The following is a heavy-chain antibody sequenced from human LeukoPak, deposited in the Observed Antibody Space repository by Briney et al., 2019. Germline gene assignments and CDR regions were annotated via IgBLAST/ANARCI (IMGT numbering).Heavy chain of an antibody. V-gene: IGHV1-2*02. J-gene: IGHJ4*02. CDR1: GYTFTNYG. D-gene: IGHD5-18*01. CDR2: INPNSGGT. CDR3: ARGTGEGYTYGRYYFDY. Sequence: RASVKVSCKASGYTFTNYGISWVRQAPGQGLEWMGWINPNSGGTNYAQKFQGRVTMTRDTSISTAYMELSRLRSDDTAVYYCARGTGEGYTYGRYYFDYWGQGTLVTVSS.